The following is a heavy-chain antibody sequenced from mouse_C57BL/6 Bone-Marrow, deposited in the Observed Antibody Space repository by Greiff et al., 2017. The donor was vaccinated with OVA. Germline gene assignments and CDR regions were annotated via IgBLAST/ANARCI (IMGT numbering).Heavy chain of an antibody. V-gene: IGHV1-7*01. D-gene: IGHD2-5*01. CDR3: ATYYSNYVRAMDY. J-gene: IGHJ4*01. CDR1: GYTFTSYW. CDR2: INPSSGYT. Sequence: VQLQQSGAELAKPGASVKLSCKASGYTFTSYWMHWVKQRPGQGLEWIGYINPSSGYTKYNQKFKDKATLTADKSSSTAYMQLSSLTYEDSAVYYCATYYSNYVRAMDYWGQGTSVTVSS.